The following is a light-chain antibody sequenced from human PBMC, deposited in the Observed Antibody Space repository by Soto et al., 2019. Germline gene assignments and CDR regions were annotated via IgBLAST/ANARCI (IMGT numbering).Light chain of an antibody. CDR3: SSFTSTATLL. CDR2: EVS. V-gene: IGLV2-14*01. CDR1: NSDFGGYDY. J-gene: IGLJ2*01. Sequence: QSALTQPASVSGSPGQWITISCTAANSDFGGYDYVSWYQCHPGKAPKLIIYEVSNRPSGVSSRFSGSKSGNTASLTITGLQAEDVADYYCSSFTSTATLLFGGGTKLTVL.